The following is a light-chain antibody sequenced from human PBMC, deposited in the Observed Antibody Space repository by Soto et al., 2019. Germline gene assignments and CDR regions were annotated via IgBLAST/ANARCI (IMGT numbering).Light chain of an antibody. CDR1: QDLTNY. CDR3: QQYDTLPLT. V-gene: IGKV1-33*01. Sequence: DIQMTQSPSSLSASVGDRVTIICQASQDLTNYLNWYQQKPGKAPNLLIHDSSNLETGDPSRFSGNGTGTYFSFTISSLQPEDIAPYYCQQYDTLPLTFGQGTRLEIK. CDR2: DSS. J-gene: IGKJ5*01.